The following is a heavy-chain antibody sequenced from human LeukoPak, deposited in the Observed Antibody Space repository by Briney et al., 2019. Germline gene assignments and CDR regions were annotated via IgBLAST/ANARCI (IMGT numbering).Heavy chain of an antibody. CDR1: GYTVTAYY. CDR2: INPISGGT. D-gene: IGHD6-19*01. J-gene: IGHJ6*02. V-gene: IGHV1-2*06. Sequence: ASVKVSCKASGYTVTAYYLHWVRQAPGQGLELMGRINPISGGTNYAQKFQGRATMTRDASITTAYMELSGLTSDDTAVYYCARDVTAGNYYFYSGMHVWGQGTTVTVSS. CDR3: ARDVTAGNYYFYSGMHV.